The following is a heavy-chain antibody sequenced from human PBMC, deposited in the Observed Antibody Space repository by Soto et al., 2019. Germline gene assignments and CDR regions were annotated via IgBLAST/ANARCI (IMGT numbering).Heavy chain of an antibody. CDR3: ARNYYDTTGYYYLDY. V-gene: IGHV4-4*02. CDR1: GGSISSINW. CDR2: IYHSGII. J-gene: IGHJ4*02. Sequence: QVQLQESGPGLVKPSGTLSLTCAVSGGSISSINWWTWVRQPPGKGLEWIGEIYHSGIINYDPSLKSRITISLDKPRNHFSLKMNSVTAADTAVYYCARNYYDTTGYYYLDYWGQGTLVTVSS. D-gene: IGHD3-22*01.